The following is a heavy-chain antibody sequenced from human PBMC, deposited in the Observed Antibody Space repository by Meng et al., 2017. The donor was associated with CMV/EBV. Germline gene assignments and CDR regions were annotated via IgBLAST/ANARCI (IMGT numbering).Heavy chain of an antibody. V-gene: IGHV3-11*04. CDR1: GFTFSDYY. D-gene: IGHD2-21*01. J-gene: IGHJ6*02. CDR3: AKALCGGDCYSYYYYYGMDV. Sequence: GASLIISCAASGFTFSDYYMSWIRQAPGKGLELVSYISSSGSTIYYADSVKCGFTISRDNAKNSLKLQMYSLRAEDTPVYYCAKALCGGDCYSYYYYYGMDVWGQGTTVTVSS. CDR2: ISSSGSTI.